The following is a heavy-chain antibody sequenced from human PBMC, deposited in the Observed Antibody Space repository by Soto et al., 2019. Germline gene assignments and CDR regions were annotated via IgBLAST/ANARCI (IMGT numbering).Heavy chain of an antibody. Sequence: EVQLVETGGGLIQPGGSLRLSCAASGFTVSNTYMTWVRQAPGKGLEWVSVIYSGGITYYADSVKGRFTISRDNSKNTFHLQLNSQRADDTAVYVCARAPRHELHHYHGVFYGYGDNWGQGTLVTVSS. CDR3: ARAPRHELHHYHGVFYGYGDN. CDR2: IYSGGIT. J-gene: IGHJ4*02. D-gene: IGHD5-12*01. V-gene: IGHV3-53*02. CDR1: GFTVSNTY.